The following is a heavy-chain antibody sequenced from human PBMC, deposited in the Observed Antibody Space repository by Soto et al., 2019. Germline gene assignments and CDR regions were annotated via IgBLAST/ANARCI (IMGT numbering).Heavy chain of an antibody. CDR1: GFTFSCYA. CDR2: ISGSGGST. D-gene: IGHD2-21*01. J-gene: IGHJ4*02. Sequence: EVQLLESGGGLVQPGGSLRLSCAASGFTFSCYAMSWVRHAPGKGLEWVSAISGSGGSTYYADSVKGRFTISRDNSKNTLYLQMNSLRAEDTALYYCAKSLWWRSSQSSDYWGQGTLVTVSS. CDR3: AKSLWWRSSQSSDY. V-gene: IGHV3-23*01.